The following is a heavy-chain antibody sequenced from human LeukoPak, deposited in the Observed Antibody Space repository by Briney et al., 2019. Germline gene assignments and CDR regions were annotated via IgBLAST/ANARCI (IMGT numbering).Heavy chain of an antibody. CDR1: GYTFTGYY. D-gene: IGHD1-26*01. V-gene: IGHV1-2*02. Sequence: ASVMVSCKASGYTFTGYYMHWVRQAPGQGLEWMGWINPNSGGTNYAQKFQGRVTMTRDTSISTAYMELSRLRSDDTAVYYCARDRPPSGSYNHNWFDPWGQGTLVTVSS. CDR2: INPNSGGT. J-gene: IGHJ5*02. CDR3: ARDRPPSGSYNHNWFDP.